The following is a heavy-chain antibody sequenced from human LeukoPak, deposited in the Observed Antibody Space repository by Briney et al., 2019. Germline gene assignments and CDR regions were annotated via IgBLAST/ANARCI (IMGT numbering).Heavy chain of an antibody. D-gene: IGHD6-6*01. CDR2: MNPNSGNT. CDR1: GYTFTSYD. J-gene: IGHJ4*02. V-gene: IGHV1-8*01. Sequence: ASVKVSCKASGYTFTSYDINWVRQATGQGLEWMGWMNPNSGNTGYAQKFQGRVTMTRNTSISTAYMELSSLRSEGTAVYYCARGPISSIAARPPAKKYYFDYWGQGTLVTVSS. CDR3: ARGPISSIAARPPAKKYYFDY.